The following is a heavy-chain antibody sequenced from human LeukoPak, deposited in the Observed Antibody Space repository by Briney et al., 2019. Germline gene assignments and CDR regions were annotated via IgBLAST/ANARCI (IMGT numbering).Heavy chain of an antibody. CDR3: VSFYGTY. CDR1: GNYW. Sequence: PGGSLRLSCAASGNYWMHWVRQAPGKGLVWVSHINSDGRWTSYADSVKGRFTISKDNAKTTVYLQMNSLRAEDTAVYYSVSFYGTYCGRGTLVTVSS. V-gene: IGHV3-74*01. D-gene: IGHD2/OR15-2a*01. CDR2: INSDGRWT. J-gene: IGHJ4*02.